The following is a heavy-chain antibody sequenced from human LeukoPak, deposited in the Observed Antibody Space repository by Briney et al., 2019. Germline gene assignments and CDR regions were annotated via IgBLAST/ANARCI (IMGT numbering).Heavy chain of an antibody. CDR2: IKFDGSET. J-gene: IGHJ4*02. CDR3: ARVGWFGEGGVDY. CDR1: GFTYSTYW. D-gene: IGHD3-10*01. Sequence: GGSLRLSCAASGFTYSTYWMTWVRQAPGKGLEWVANIKFDGSETYYVDSVRDRFTISRDNAKNSLFLQMNSLRAEDTAVYYCARVGWFGEGGVDYWGQGTLVTVSS. V-gene: IGHV3-7*01.